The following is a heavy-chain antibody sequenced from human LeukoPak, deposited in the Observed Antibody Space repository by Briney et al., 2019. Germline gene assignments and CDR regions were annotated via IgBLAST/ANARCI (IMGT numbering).Heavy chain of an antibody. CDR1: GFTVSSNY. D-gene: IGHD3-10*01. J-gene: IGHJ6*02. V-gene: IGHV3-66*02. Sequence: GGSLRLSCAASGFTVSSNYMSWVRQAPGKGLEWVSVIYSGGSTYYADSVKGRFTISRDNSKNTLYLQMNSLRAEDTAVYYCARDRIVGRGVGAYYYYGMDVWGQGTTVTVSS. CDR2: IYSGGST. CDR3: ARDRIVGRGVGAYYYYGMDV.